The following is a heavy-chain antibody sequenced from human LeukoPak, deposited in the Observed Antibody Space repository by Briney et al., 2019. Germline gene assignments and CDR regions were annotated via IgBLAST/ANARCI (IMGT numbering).Heavy chain of an antibody. CDR2: ISSSGSTI. D-gene: IGHD3-10*02. J-gene: IGHJ6*04. V-gene: IGHV3-48*03. Sequence: GGSLRLSCAASGLIFSKYWMTWVRQAPGKGLEWVSYISSSGSTIYYADSVKGRFTISRDNAKNSLYLQMNSLRAEDTAVYYCAELGITMIGGVWGKGTTVTISS. CDR1: GLIFSKYW. CDR3: AELGITMIGGV.